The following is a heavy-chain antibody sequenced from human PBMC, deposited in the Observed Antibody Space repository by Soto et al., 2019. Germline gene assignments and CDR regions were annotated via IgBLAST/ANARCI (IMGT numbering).Heavy chain of an antibody. V-gene: IGHV1-18*01. CDR1: GYTFTSYG. Sequence: ASVKVSCKASGYTFTSYGISWVRQAPGQGLEWMGWISAYNGNTNYAQKLQGRVTITTDTSTSTAYMELSSLRSEDTAVYYCVKFCFPMLYRPPLGRSYGMDVWGQGTTVTVSS. J-gene: IGHJ6*02. CDR2: ISAYNGNT. D-gene: IGHD2-8*01. CDR3: VKFCFPMLYRPPLGRSYGMDV.